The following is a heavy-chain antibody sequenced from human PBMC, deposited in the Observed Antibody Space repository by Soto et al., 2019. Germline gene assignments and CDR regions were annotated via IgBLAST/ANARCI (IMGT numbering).Heavy chain of an antibody. CDR2: IIPIFGTA. D-gene: IGHD1-26*01. J-gene: IGHJ5*02. Sequence: QVQLVQSGAEVKKPGASVKVSCKAFDYTFTSYGISWVRQAPGQGLEWMGWIIPIFGTANYAQKFQGRVTITADESTSTAYMELSSLRSEDTAVYYCAREVGWFDPWGQGTLVTVSS. CDR1: DYTFTSYG. V-gene: IGHV1-69*13. CDR3: AREVGWFDP.